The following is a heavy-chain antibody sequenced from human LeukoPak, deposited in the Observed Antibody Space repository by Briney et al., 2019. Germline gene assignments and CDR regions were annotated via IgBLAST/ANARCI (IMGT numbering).Heavy chain of an antibody. V-gene: IGHV1-2*02. CDR1: GYTLTGYY. CDR3: ARENIEQWPAFDY. CDR2: INGNSGGT. Sequence: EASVKVSCKASGYTLTGYYMHWVRQAPGQGPEWMGWINGNSGGTKYAQKFEGRVTMTSDTSTSTVQMDLGTLRSDDTAVYYCARENIEQWPAFDYWGQGTPVTVSS. J-gene: IGHJ4*02. D-gene: IGHD1/OR15-1a*01.